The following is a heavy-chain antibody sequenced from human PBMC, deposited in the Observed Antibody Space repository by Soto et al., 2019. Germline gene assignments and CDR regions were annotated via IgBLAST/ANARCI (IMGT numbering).Heavy chain of an antibody. CDR3: ARDSVVLQFLDSSFSSLDN. J-gene: IGHJ4*02. CDR1: GFKFNQFG. D-gene: IGHD3-3*01. V-gene: IGHV3-30*04. CDR2: ISEDGRKK. Sequence: PGGSLRLSCAASGFKFNQFGIHWVRQAPGKGLEWVAFISEDGRKKNYADSVKGRFTISRDNFKNMLYLQMNSLRREDTAVFYCARDSVVLQFLDSSFSSLDNWGQGTLVTVSS.